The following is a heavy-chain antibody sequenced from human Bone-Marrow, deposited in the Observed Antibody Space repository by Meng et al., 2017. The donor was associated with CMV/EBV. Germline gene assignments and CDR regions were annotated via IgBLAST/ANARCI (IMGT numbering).Heavy chain of an antibody. CDR3: ARDRFDYGMDV. CDR2: INPNSGGT. CDR1: GYTFTGYY. J-gene: IGHJ6*02. D-gene: IGHD3-16*01. Sequence: ASVKVSCKASGYTFTGYYMHWVRQAPGQGLEWMGWINPNSGGTNYAQKFQGRVTMTRDTSISTADMELSRLRYDDTAVYYGARDRFDYGMDVWGQGTTVTVSS. V-gene: IGHV1-2*02.